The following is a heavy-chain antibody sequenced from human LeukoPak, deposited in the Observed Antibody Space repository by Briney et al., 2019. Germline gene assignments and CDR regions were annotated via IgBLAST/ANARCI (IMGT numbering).Heavy chain of an antibody. CDR3: ARVLLGSWDWFDP. D-gene: IGHD3-10*01. Sequence: GGSLRLSCAASKFTFSSYWMHWVRQAPGKGLMWVSRINPDGSTTNYADSVKGRFTISRDNAKNTLYLQMNSLRAEDTAVYYCARVLLGSWDWFDPWGQGTLVTVSS. CDR2: INPDGSTT. J-gene: IGHJ5*02. CDR1: KFTFSSYW. V-gene: IGHV3-74*01.